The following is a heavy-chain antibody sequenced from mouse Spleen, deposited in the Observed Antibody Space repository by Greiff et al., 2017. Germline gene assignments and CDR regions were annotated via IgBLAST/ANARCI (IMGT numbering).Heavy chain of an antibody. J-gene: IGHJ1*01. Sequence: QVQLKQSGAELARPGASVKLSCKASGYTFTDYYINWVKQRTGQGLEWIGEIYPGSGNTYYNEKFKGKATLTADKSSSTAYMQLSSLTSEDSAVYFCARSEWYFDVWGAGTTVTVSS. V-gene: IGHV1-77*01. CDR3: ARSEWYFDV. CDR1: GYTFTDYY. CDR2: IYPGSGNT.